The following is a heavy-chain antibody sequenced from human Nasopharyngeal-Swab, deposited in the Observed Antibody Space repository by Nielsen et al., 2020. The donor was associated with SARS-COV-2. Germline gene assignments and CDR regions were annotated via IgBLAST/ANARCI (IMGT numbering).Heavy chain of an antibody. CDR1: GGSFSDYY. J-gene: IGHJ5*02. CDR3: ARGSKVTWGWGNWFDP. V-gene: IGHV4-34*01. D-gene: IGHD3-16*01. CDR2: INHSGST. Sequence: SETLSLTCAVYGGSFSDYYWSWIRQPPGKGLEWIGEINHSGSTNYNPSLKSRVTISVDTSKNQLSLKLSSVTAADTAVYYCARGSKVTWGWGNWFDPWGQGTLVTVSS.